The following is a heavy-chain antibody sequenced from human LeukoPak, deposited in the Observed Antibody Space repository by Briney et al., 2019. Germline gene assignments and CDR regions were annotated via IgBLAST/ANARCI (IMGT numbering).Heavy chain of an antibody. Sequence: GGSLRLSCAASGFTFRNYWMLWVRQVPGKGLVWVSRINDDGTFTTYADSVKGRFIISRDNAKNTLYLQMNSLRVEDTAVYYCGREILEPGKTLTYWGQGSLITVSS. CDR2: INDDGTFT. J-gene: IGHJ4*02. V-gene: IGHV3-74*01. CDR3: GREILEPGKTLTY. CDR1: GFTFRNYW. D-gene: IGHD1-14*01.